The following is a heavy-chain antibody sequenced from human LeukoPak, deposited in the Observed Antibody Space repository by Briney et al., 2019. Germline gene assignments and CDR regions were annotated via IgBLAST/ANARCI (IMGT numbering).Heavy chain of an antibody. V-gene: IGHV3-48*04. Sequence: GGSLRLSCAASGFTFSSYTMNWVRQAPGKGLEWVSYISSSGSTIYYADSVKGRFTISRDNAKNSLYLQMNSLRAEDTAVYYCARRSWFGELFFDYWGQGTLVTVSS. D-gene: IGHD3-10*01. CDR3: ARRSWFGELFFDY. J-gene: IGHJ4*02. CDR2: ISSSGSTI. CDR1: GFTFSSYT.